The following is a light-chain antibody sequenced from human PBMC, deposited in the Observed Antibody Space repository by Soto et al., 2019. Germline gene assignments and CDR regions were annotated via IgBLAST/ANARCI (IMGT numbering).Light chain of an antibody. Sequence: DIQMTQSPSSLSASVGDRVTITCRASQSISNYFNWYQQKPGKAPKLLIYAASSMQSGVPSRFSGSRSETDFTLTISSLQPDDSATYFCLQSCSPLCTFGQGTKVEV. V-gene: IGKV1-39*01. CDR3: LQSCSPLCT. CDR1: QSISNY. CDR2: AAS. J-gene: IGKJ1*01.